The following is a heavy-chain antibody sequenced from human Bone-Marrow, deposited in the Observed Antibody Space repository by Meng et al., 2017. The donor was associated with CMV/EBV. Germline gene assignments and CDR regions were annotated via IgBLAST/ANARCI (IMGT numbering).Heavy chain of an antibody. CDR1: GFTFSDYY. D-gene: IGHD3-22*01. CDR2: ISSSGSTI. CDR3: TTAVYYDSSGYYFAVGGTDAFDI. J-gene: IGHJ3*02. V-gene: IGHV3-11*04. Sequence: GGSLRLSCAASGFTFSDYYMSWIRQAPGKGLEWVSYISSSGSTIYYADSVKGRFTISRDNAKNTLYLQMNSLRAEDTAVYYCTTAVYYDSSGYYFAVGGTDAFDIWGQGTMVTVSS.